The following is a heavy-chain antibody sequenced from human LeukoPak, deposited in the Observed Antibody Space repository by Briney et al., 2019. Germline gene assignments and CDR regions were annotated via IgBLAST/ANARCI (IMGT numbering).Heavy chain of an antibody. V-gene: IGHV7-4-1*02. CDR1: GYSITSYA. Sequence: ASVKVSCKACGYSITSYAMNWVRQAPGQGLEWMGWINTITGNPTYAQGFTGRFVFSLDTSASTAYLQISSLKAEDTAVYYCARVGLAKPFDYWGQGTLVTVSS. CDR3: ARVGLAKPFDY. CDR2: INTITGNP. J-gene: IGHJ4*02. D-gene: IGHD6-19*01.